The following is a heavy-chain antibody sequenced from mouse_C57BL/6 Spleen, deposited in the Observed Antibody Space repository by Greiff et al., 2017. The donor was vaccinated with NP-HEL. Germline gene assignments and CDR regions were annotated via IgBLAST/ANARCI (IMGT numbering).Heavy chain of an antibody. CDR2: IDPSDSYT. CDR3: AKRRDPYFDY. J-gene: IGHJ2*01. D-gene: IGHD3-3*01. CDR1: GYTFTSYW. Sequence: VQLQQPGAELVKPGASVKLSCKASGYTFTSYWMQWVKQRPGQGLEWIGEIDPSDSYTNYNQKFKGKATLTVDTSSSTAYMQLSSLTSEDSAVYYCAKRRDPYFDYWGQGTTLTVSS. V-gene: IGHV1-50*01.